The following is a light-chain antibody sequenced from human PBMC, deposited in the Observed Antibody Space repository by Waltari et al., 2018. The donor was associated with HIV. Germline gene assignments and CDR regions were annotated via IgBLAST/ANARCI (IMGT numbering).Light chain of an antibody. J-gene: IGLJ2*01. CDR1: SGSIASNS. Sequence: NFMLTQPHSVSESPGKTVTISCTRSSGSIASNSVQWYQQRPGSAPTTVIYEDNRRPSGVPDRFSGSIDSSSNSASLTISGLKTEDEADYYCQSYDSSNPYVVFGGGTKLTVL. CDR3: QSYDSSNPYVV. CDR2: EDN. V-gene: IGLV6-57*03.